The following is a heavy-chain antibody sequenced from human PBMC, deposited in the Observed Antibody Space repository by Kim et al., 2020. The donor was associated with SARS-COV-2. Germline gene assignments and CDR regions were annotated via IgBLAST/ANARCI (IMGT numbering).Heavy chain of an antibody. CDR1: GFTFSSYA. J-gene: IGHJ4*02. Sequence: GGSLRLFCAASGFTFSSYAMSWVRQAPGKGLEWVSAISGSGGSTYYADSVKGRFTISRDNSKNTLYLQMNSLRAEDTAVYYCAKVGVGATSTGDYWGQGTLVTISS. D-gene: IGHD1-26*01. V-gene: IGHV3-23*01. CDR3: AKVGVGATSTGDY. CDR2: ISGSGGST.